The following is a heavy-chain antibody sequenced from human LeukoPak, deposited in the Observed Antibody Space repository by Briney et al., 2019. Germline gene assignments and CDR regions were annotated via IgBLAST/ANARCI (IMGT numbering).Heavy chain of an antibody. CDR2: IYYSGST. CDR1: GGSTSSGGYY. Sequence: PSETLSLTCTVSGGSTSSGGYYWSWIRQHPGKGLEWIGYIYYSGSTYYNPSLKSRVTISVDTSKNQFSLKLSSVTTADTAVYYCARGWFGEFNLDYWGQGTLATVSS. D-gene: IGHD3-10*01. J-gene: IGHJ4*02. CDR3: ARGWFGEFNLDY. V-gene: IGHV4-31*03.